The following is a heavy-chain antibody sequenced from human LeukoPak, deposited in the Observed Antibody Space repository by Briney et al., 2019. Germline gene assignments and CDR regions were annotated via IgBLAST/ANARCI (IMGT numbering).Heavy chain of an antibody. V-gene: IGHV4-59*12. J-gene: IGHJ4*02. CDR1: GGSISSYY. CDR2: IYNSGST. CDR3: ARVPLPDIVVVPAAPGYFDY. Sequence: PSETLSLTCTVSGGSISSYYWSWIRQSPGKGLEWIGYIYNSGSTNYNPSLKSRVTISVDRSKNQFSLKLSSVTAADTAVYYCARVPLPDIVVVPAAPGYFDYWGQGTLVTVSS. D-gene: IGHD2-2*01.